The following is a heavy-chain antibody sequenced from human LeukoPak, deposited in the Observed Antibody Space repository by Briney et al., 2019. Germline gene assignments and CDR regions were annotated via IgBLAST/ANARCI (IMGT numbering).Heavy chain of an antibody. CDR1: GFTFSSYS. V-gene: IGHV3-48*04. CDR2: ISSSGSTI. D-gene: IGHD3-3*01. J-gene: IGHJ3*02. CDR3: AREPPTIFGVVDDAFDI. Sequence: GGSLRLSCVASGFTFSSYSMNWVRQAPGEGLEWVSYISSSGSTIYYADSVKGRFTISRDNAKNSLYLQMNSLRAEDTAVYYCAREPPTIFGVVDDAFDIWGQGTMVTVSS.